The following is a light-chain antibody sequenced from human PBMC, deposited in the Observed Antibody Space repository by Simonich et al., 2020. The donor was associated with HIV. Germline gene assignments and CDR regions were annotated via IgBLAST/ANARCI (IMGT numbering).Light chain of an antibody. CDR1: QSISNW. Sequence: DIQMTQSPSTLSASVGDRVTITCRASQSISNWLAWYQQKPGKAPKVLIYKASSLESGVPSRFSGSGSGTEFTLTISSLQPADIATYYCQQYDELPYTFGQGTKLEIK. J-gene: IGKJ2*01. V-gene: IGKV1-5*03. CDR2: KAS. CDR3: QQYDELPYT.